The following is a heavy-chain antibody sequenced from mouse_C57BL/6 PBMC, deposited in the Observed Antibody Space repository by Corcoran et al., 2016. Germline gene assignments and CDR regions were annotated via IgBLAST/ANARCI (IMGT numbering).Heavy chain of an antibody. CDR1: GFNIKNTY. D-gene: IGHD1-1*01. V-gene: IGHV14-3*01. CDR3: VPNYYGSIFSFAY. CDR2: IDPANGNT. Sequence: EVQLQQSVAELVRPGASVKLSCTASGFNIKNTYMHWVKQRPEQGLEWIGRIDPANGNTKYAPKFQGKATITADTSSNTAYLQLSSLTSEDTAIYYCVPNYYGSIFSFAYWCQRTLVTFSA. J-gene: IGHJ3*01.